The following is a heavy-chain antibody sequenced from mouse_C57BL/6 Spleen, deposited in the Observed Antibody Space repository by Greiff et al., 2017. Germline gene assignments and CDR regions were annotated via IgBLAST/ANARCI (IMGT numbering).Heavy chain of an antibody. V-gene: IGHV1-55*01. CDR2: IYPGSGST. J-gene: IGHJ4*01. CDR1: GYTFTSYW. CDR3: ASRGDYDVDYAMDY. D-gene: IGHD2-4*01. Sequence: QVQLQQPGAELVKPGASVKMSCKASGYTFTSYWITWVKQRPGQGLEWIGDIYPGSGSTNYNEKFKSKATLTVDTSSSTAYMQLSSLTSEDSAVYYCASRGDYDVDYAMDYWGQGTSVTVSS.